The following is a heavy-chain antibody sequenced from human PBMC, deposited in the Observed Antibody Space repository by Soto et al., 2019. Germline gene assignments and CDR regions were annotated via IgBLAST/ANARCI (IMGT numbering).Heavy chain of an antibody. Sequence: GGSLRLSCAASGFTFSSYAMSWVRQAPGKGLEWVSAISGSGGSTYYTDSVKGRFTISRDNSKNTLYLQMNSLRAEDTAVYYCAKDQLKTYQPLLYAQIDYWGQGTLVTVSS. CDR2: ISGSGGST. CDR1: GFTFSSYA. J-gene: IGHJ4*02. CDR3: AKDQLKTYQPLLYAQIDY. D-gene: IGHD2-2*02. V-gene: IGHV3-23*01.